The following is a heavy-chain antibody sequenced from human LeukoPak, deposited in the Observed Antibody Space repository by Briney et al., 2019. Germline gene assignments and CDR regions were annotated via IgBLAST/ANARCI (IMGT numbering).Heavy chain of an antibody. CDR3: AREAPRCSSTSCLRGDWFDP. Sequence: SQTLSLTCTVSGGSISSGSYYWSWIRQPAGKGLEWIGRISTSGSTNYNPSLKSRVTISVDTSKNQFSLKLSSVTAADTAVYYCAREAPRCSSTSCLRGDWFDPWGQGTLVTVSS. J-gene: IGHJ5*02. D-gene: IGHD2-2*01. CDR1: GGSISSGSYY. CDR2: ISTSGST. V-gene: IGHV4-61*02.